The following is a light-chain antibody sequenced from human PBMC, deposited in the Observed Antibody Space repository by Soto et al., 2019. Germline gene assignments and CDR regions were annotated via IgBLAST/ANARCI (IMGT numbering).Light chain of an antibody. V-gene: IGLV2-11*01. J-gene: IGLJ1*01. Sequence: QSALTQPRSVSGSPGQSVTISCTGTSSDVGGYNYVSWYQQHPGKAPKVMIYDVSKRPSGVPDRFSGSKSSNTASMTISGLQAEDEADYYCCSYAGSPYVFGTGTKLTVL. CDR3: CSYAGSPYV. CDR1: SSDVGGYNY. CDR2: DVS.